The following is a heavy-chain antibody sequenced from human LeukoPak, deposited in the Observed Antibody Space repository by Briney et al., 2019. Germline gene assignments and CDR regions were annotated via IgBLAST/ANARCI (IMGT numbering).Heavy chain of an antibody. J-gene: IGHJ4*02. CDR3: ARVADSYGPSALDY. D-gene: IGHD5-18*01. Sequence: ASVKVSCKASGGTFSSYAISWVRQAPGQGLEWMGGIIPIFGTANYAQKFQGRVTITADKSTSTAYMELSSLRSEDTAVYYCARVADSYGPSALDYWGQGTLVTVSS. CDR1: GGTFSSYA. CDR2: IIPIFGTA. V-gene: IGHV1-69*06.